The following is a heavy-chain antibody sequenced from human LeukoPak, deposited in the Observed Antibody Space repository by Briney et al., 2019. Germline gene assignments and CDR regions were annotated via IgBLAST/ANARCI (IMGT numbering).Heavy chain of an antibody. Sequence: SETLSLTCTVSGGSISSGGYYWSWIRQHPGKGLEWIGYIYYSGSTYYNPSLKSRVTISVDTSKNQFSLKLSSVTAADTAVYYCAREGNYCSGGSCYPGWFDPWGQGTLVTVSP. J-gene: IGHJ5*02. CDR3: AREGNYCSGGSCYPGWFDP. D-gene: IGHD2-15*01. CDR2: IYYSGST. CDR1: GGSISSGGYY. V-gene: IGHV4-31*03.